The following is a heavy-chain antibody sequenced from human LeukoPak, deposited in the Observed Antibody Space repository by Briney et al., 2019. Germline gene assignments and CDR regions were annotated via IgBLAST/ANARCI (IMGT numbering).Heavy chain of an antibody. CDR2: IYPGDSDT. D-gene: IGHD5-18*01. CDR3: ARHLPSLGWILSGFDS. Sequence: GESLKISCKGSGYNFTSYWIGWVRQMPGKGLEWMGIIYPGDSDTRYSPSFQGQVTISADKSISTAYLQWSSLKASDTAMYYCARHLPSLGWILSGFDSWGQGTLVTVSS. CDR1: GYNFTSYW. V-gene: IGHV5-51*01. J-gene: IGHJ4*02.